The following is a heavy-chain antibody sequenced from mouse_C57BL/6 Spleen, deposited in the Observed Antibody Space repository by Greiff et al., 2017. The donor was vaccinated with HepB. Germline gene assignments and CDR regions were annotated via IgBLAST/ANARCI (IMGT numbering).Heavy chain of an antibody. V-gene: IGHV1-64*01. CDR2: IHPNSGST. Sequence: QVQLQQSGAELVKPGASVKLSCKASGYTFTSYWMHWVKQRPGQGLEWIGMIHPNSGSTNYNEKFKSKATLTVDKSSSTAYMQLSSLTSEDSAVYYCARWNYYGTIFDYWGQGTTLTVSS. CDR1: GYTFTSYW. D-gene: IGHD1-1*01. J-gene: IGHJ2*01. CDR3: ARWNYYGTIFDY.